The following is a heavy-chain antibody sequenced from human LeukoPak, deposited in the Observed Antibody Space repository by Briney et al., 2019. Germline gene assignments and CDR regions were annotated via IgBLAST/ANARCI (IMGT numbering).Heavy chain of an antibody. CDR1: YGPINSFY. CDR3: TTGAYYLDN. J-gene: IGHJ4*02. V-gene: IGHV4-59*01. CDR2: NDYSGSA. Sequence: PSETLSLTCTVSYGPINSFYWSWIRQPPGKGLEWIGYNDYSGSARYHPSLKSRVTISADTSKKQFFLRLSSVTAADTAVYYCTTGAYYLDNWGQGALVTVSS. D-gene: IGHD3-16*01.